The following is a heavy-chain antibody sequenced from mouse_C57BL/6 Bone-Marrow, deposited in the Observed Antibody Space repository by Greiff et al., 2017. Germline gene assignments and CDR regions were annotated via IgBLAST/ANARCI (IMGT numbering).Heavy chain of an antibody. CDR3: AIFDGYWRAMDY. CDR1: GYTFTSYW. V-gene: IGHV1-74*01. Sequence: VQLQQPGAELVKPGASVKVSCKASGYTFTSYWMHWVKQRPGQGLEWIGRIHPSDSDTNYNQKFKGKATLTVDQSSSTAYMQLSSLTSEDSAVYYCAIFDGYWRAMDYWGQGTSVTVSS. CDR2: IHPSDSDT. D-gene: IGHD2-3*01. J-gene: IGHJ4*01.